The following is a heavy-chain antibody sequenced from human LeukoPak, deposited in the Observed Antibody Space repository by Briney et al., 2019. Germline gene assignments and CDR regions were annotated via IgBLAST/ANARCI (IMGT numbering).Heavy chain of an antibody. CDR1: GGSISSYY. V-gene: IGHV4-59*01. CDR2: IYYSGST. CDR3: ARAGATHYYYYMDV. J-gene: IGHJ6*03. Sequence: SETLSLTCTVSGGSISSYYWSWIRQPPGKGLERIGYIYYSGSTNYNPSLKSRVTISVDTSKNQFSLKLSSVTAADTAVYYCARAGATHYYYYMDVWGKGTTVTVSS.